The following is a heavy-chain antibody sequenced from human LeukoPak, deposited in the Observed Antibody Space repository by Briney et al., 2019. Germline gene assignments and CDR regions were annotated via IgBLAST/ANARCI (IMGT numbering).Heavy chain of an antibody. V-gene: IGHV3-30*18. D-gene: IGHD6-19*01. J-gene: IGHJ6*02. CDR2: ISYDGSNK. Sequence: GGSLRLSCAASGFTFSSYGMHWVRQAPGKGLEWVAFISYDGSNKYYADSVKGRFTISRDNSKNTLYLQMNSLRAEDTAVYYCAKSPTSVAVKGMDVWGQGTTVTVSS. CDR3: AKSPTSVAVKGMDV. CDR1: GFTFSSYG.